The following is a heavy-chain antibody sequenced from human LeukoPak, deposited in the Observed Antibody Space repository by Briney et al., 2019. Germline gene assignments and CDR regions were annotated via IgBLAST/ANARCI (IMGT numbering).Heavy chain of an antibody. J-gene: IGHJ3*02. Sequence: GGSLRLSCAASGFTFSSYAMSWVRQAPGKGLEWVSAISSGGSYIFYAGSVKGRFTISRDNSKNTLYLQMNSLRAEDTALYYCAKGSLGAFDIWGLGTMVTVSS. CDR2: ISSGGSYI. V-gene: IGHV3-23*01. CDR3: AKGSLGAFDI. CDR1: GFTFSSYA.